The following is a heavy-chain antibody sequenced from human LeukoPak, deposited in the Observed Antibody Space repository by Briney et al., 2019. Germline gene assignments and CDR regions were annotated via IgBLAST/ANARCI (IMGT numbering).Heavy chain of an antibody. V-gene: IGHV1-8*01. Sequence: ASVEVSCKASGYTFTSYDINWVRQATGQGLEWMGWMNPNSGNTGYAQKFQGRVTITRDTSASTAYMELSSLRSEDTAVYYCARDPRRGYYYGMDVWGQGTTVTVSS. J-gene: IGHJ6*02. CDR3: ARDPRRGYYYGMDV. CDR1: GYTFTSYD. D-gene: IGHD3-10*01. CDR2: MNPNSGNT.